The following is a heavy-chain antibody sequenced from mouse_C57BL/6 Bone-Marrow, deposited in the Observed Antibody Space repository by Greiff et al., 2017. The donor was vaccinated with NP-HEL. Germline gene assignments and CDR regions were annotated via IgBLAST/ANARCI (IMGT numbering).Heavy chain of an antibody. D-gene: IGHD2-4*01. CDR3: ARERRLRRRTYAMDY. CDR1: GFTFSDYY. Sequence: EVQLVESEGGLVQPGSSMKLSCTVSGFTFSDYYMAWGRQVPEKGLEWVANNNYDGSSTYYLDSLKSRFIISRDNANNILYLQMSRLKSEDTATYYCARERRLRRRTYAMDYWGQGTSVTVSS. V-gene: IGHV5-16*01. CDR2: NNYDGSST. J-gene: IGHJ4*01.